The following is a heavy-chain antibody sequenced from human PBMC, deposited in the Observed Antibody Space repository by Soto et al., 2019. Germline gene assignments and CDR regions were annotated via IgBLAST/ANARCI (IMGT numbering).Heavy chain of an antibody. CDR3: AKDLHSSGWAAYNFDY. J-gene: IGHJ4*02. CDR1: GFTFSNFG. CDR2: ISYDGSNK. D-gene: IGHD6-25*01. Sequence: LRLSCAASGFTFSNFGMHWVRQAPGKGLEWVALISYDGSNKYYADSVKGRFTISRDSTKNTLSLQINSLRAEDSAVYYCAKDLHSSGWAAYNFDYWGQGTLVTVSS. V-gene: IGHV3-30*18.